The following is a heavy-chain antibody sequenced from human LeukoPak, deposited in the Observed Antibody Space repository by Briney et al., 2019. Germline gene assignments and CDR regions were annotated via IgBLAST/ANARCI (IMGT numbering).Heavy chain of an antibody. Sequence: GGSLRLSCAASGFTLSRYWMSWVRQAPGKGLEWVANIKHDGSEKYYVDSVKGRFTISRDNAKNSLYLQMNSLRAEDTAVFYCARDGTYTDYDPDFDIWGQGTLVTVSS. V-gene: IGHV3-7*04. CDR3: ARDGTYTDYDPDFDI. J-gene: IGHJ4*02. D-gene: IGHD5-12*01. CDR1: GFTLSRYW. CDR2: IKHDGSEK.